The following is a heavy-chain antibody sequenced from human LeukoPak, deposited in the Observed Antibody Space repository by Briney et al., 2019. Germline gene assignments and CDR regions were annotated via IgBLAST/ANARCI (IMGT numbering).Heavy chain of an antibody. CDR3: ARDRALRSDRGSFDS. CDR2: ISFDESNK. CDR1: GFTFGTYS. J-gene: IGHJ4*02. V-gene: IGHV3-30*09. D-gene: IGHD3-10*01. Sequence: GGSLRLSCAASGFTFGTYSMHWVRQAPGKGLEWVALISFDESNKYYADSAKGRFGISRDNFRNTVYLQMNSLSIEDTAVYYCARDRALRSDRGSFDSWGQGTLATVSS.